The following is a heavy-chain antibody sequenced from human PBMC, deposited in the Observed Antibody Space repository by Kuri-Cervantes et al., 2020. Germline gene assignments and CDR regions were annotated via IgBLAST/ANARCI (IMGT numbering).Heavy chain of an antibody. V-gene: IGHV3-21*01. D-gene: IGHD3-10*01. CDR2: ISSSSSYI. J-gene: IGHJ6*01. CDR1: GFTFSNAW. Sequence: GGSLRLSCAASGFTFSNAWMSWVRQAPGKGLEWVSSISSSSSYIYYADSVKGRLTISRDNGKNSLYLQMNSLRVEDTAVYYCARLTYYSGSWSYYNDPYGMDVWGQGTTVTVSS. CDR3: ARLTYYSGSWSYYNDPYGMDV.